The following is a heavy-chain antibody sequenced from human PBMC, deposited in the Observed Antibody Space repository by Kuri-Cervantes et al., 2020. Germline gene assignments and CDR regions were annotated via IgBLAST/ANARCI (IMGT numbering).Heavy chain of an antibody. CDR2: ITTGGDT. J-gene: IGHJ3*02. V-gene: IGHV3-13*01. CDR1: GFTFSSYD. CDR3: ANRRDAFDI. Sequence: GGSLRLSCAASGFTFSSYDMHWVRQATGKGLEWVSDITTGGDTYYSASVKGRFTISRDNSKNTLYLQMNSLRAEDTAVYYCANRRDAFDIWGQGTMVTVSS.